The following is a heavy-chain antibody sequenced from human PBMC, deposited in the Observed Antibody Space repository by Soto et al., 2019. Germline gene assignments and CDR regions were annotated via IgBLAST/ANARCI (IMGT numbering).Heavy chain of an antibody. D-gene: IGHD3-10*01. CDR2: TYYGGST. CDR1: GGSIRTYY. J-gene: IGHJ4*02. CDR3: ARSGRYYGSGSYPPFDY. Sequence: QVQLQESGPGLVKPSETLSLTCSVSGGSIRTYYWSWIRQSPGKTMEWIGNTYYGGSTNYNPSLDSRATISVDLSKNQFSLKLTSVTAADTAVYSCARSGRYYGSGSYPPFDYWGQGILVTVSS. V-gene: IGHV4-59*01.